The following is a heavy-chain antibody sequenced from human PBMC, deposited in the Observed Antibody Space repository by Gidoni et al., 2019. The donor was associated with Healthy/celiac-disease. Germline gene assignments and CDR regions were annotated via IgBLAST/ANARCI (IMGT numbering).Heavy chain of an antibody. J-gene: IGHJ4*02. V-gene: IGHV3-21*01. D-gene: IGHD4-4*01. CDR3: ASERWLQYYFDY. Sequence: EVQLVESGGGLVKPGGSLRLSSAAPGSTFSSYSMTWVRQAPGKGLEWGSSISSSSSYIYYADSVKGRFTISRDNAKNSRYLQMNSLRAEDTAVYYCASERWLQYYFDYWGQGTLVTVSS. CDR1: GSTFSSYS. CDR2: ISSSSSYI.